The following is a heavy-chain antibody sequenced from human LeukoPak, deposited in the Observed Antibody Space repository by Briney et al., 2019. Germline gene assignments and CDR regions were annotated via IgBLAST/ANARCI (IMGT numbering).Heavy chain of an antibody. Sequence: HPGGSLRLSCAASGFTFDDYGMSWVRQAPGKGLVWVSRINSDGSSTNYADSVKGRFTISRDNAKNTLYLQMNSLRAEDTAVYYCASSPYQKGYWGQGTLVTVSS. CDR1: GFTFDDYG. CDR3: ASSPYQKGY. CDR2: INSDGSST. J-gene: IGHJ4*02. V-gene: IGHV3-74*01.